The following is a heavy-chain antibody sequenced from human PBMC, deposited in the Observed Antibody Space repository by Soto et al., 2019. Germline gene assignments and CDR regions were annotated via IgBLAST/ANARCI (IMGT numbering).Heavy chain of an antibody. CDR3: ARDVTGSGSYCYYYYGMDV. Sequence: GGSLRLSCAASGFTFSSYAMHWVRQAPGKGLEWVAVISYDGSNKYYADSVKGRFTISRDNSKNTLYLQMNSLRAEDTAVYYCARDVTGSGSYCYYYYGMDVWGQGTTVTVSS. V-gene: IGHV3-30*04. CDR2: ISYDGSNK. CDR1: GFTFSSYA. J-gene: IGHJ6*02. D-gene: IGHD3-10*01.